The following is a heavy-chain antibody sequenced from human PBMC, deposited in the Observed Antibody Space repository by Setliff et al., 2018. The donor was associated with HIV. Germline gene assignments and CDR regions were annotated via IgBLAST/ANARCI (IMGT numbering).Heavy chain of an antibody. D-gene: IGHD4-4*01. Sequence: ASETLSLTCAVYGGSLNDYSWNWIRQPPGKGLEWMGYIYYSGSTYYNPSLRSRVTISLDTSKNQFSLKLSSVTAADTAVYFCARVRRDGNSFDDWGQGTLVTVSS. J-gene: IGHJ4*02. CDR3: ARVRRDGNSFDD. CDR1: GGSLNDYS. CDR2: IYYSGST. V-gene: IGHV4-30-4*01.